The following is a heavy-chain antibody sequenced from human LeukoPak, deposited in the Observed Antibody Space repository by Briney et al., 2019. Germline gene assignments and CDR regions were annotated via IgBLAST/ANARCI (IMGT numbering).Heavy chain of an antibody. J-gene: IGHJ5*02. CDR3: ASSSSGPTLDNWFDP. CDR2: INHSGST. D-gene: IGHD3-22*01. V-gene: IGHV4-34*01. Sequence: TSETLSLTCAVYGGSFSTYFWSWLRQPPGKGLEWIGEINHSGSTNYNPSLKSRVTISVDTSKNQFSLKLSSVAAADTAVYYCASSSSGPTLDNWFDPWGQGTLVTVSS. CDR1: GGSFSTYF.